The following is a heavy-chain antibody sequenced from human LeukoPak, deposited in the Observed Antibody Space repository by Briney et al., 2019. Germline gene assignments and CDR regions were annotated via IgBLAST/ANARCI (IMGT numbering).Heavy chain of an antibody. Sequence: PGGSLKLSCAASGFTFSSYAMTWVRQAPGKGLEWVSVINTSGGNTDYADPVKGRFTISRDNSKNTLYLQMNSLRAEDTAVYYCASTTYNWNDAYYYYGMDVWGKGTTVTVSS. CDR3: ASTTYNWNDAYYYYGMDV. J-gene: IGHJ6*04. D-gene: IGHD1-1*01. V-gene: IGHV3-23*01. CDR2: INTSGGNT. CDR1: GFTFSSYA.